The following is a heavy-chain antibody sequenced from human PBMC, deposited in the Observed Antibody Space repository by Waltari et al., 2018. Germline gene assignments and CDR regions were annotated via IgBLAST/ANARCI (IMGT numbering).Heavy chain of an antibody. D-gene: IGHD2-15*01. CDR1: GYTFTSYG. V-gene: IGHV1-18*01. CDR2: ISAYNGNT. CDR3: ARSRGDIGVVVAANAFDI. Sequence: QVQLVQSGAEVKKPGASVKVSCKASGYTFTSYGISWVRQAPGQGLEWMGWISAYNGNTNYAQKLQGRVTMTTDTSTSTAYMELRGLRADNTAVYYGARSRGDIGVVVAANAFDIWGQGTMVTVSS. J-gene: IGHJ3*02.